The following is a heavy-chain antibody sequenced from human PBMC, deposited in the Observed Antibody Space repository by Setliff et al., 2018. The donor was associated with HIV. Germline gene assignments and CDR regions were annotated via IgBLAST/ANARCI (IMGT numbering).Heavy chain of an antibody. CDR1: GGSFSNFA. CDR2: IIPMFGTA. CDR3: ARNSAPPYYTDYYMDV. V-gene: IGHV1-69*13. D-gene: IGHD2-21*01. Sequence: SVKVSCKASGGSFSNFAIDWVRQAPGQGLEWVGGIIPMFGTANYAQKFLGRVTITADASTTTAYMDLSSLRSEDTAVYYCARNSAPPYYTDYYMDVWGRGTTVTVSS. J-gene: IGHJ6*03.